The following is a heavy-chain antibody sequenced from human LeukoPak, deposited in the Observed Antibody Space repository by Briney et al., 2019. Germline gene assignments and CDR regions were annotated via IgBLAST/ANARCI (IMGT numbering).Heavy chain of an antibody. CDR2: IIPIFGTA. Sequence: SVKVSCKASGGTFSSYAISWVRQAPGQGLEWMGGIIPIFGTANYAQKFQGRVTMTTDTSTSTGYMELRSLRSDDTAVYYCARDRWSSSSSEGTFDIWGQGTMVIVSS. CDR3: ARDRWSSSSSEGTFDI. V-gene: IGHV1-69*05. J-gene: IGHJ3*02. D-gene: IGHD6-6*01. CDR1: GGTFSSYA.